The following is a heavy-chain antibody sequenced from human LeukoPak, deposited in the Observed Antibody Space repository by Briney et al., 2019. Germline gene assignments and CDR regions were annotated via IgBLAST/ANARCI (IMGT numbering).Heavy chain of an antibody. J-gene: IGHJ5*02. CDR2: IYYSGST. D-gene: IGHD2-15*01. V-gene: IGHV4-39*07. CDR3: ARDHLPYCSGGSCYVRGFDP. CDR1: GGSISSSSYY. Sequence: SETLSLTCTVSGGSISSSSYYWGWIRQPPGKGLEWIGSIYYSGSTYYNPSLKSRVTISVDTSKNQFSLKLSSVTAADTAVYYCARDHLPYCSGGSCYVRGFDPWGQGTLVTVSS.